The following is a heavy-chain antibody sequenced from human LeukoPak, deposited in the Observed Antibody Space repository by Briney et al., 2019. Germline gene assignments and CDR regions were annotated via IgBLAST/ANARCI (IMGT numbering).Heavy chain of an antibody. J-gene: IGHJ4*02. CDR3: ARVSSGLLWFGELGVDY. Sequence: SETLSLTCAVYGGSFSGYYWSWIRQPPGKGLEWIGEINHSGSTNYNPSLKSRVTISVDTSKNQFSLKLSSVTAADTAVYYCARVSSGLLWFGELGVDYWGQGTLVTVSS. V-gene: IGHV4-34*01. CDR2: INHSGST. CDR1: GGSFSGYY. D-gene: IGHD3-10*01.